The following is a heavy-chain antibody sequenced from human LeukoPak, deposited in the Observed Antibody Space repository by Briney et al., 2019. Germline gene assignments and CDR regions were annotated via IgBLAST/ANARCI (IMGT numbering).Heavy chain of an antibody. D-gene: IGHD2-15*01. V-gene: IGHV1-46*01. J-gene: IGHJ4*02. CDR2: INSSGGST. Sequence: ASVKVSCKATGYTFTSYYMHWVRQAPGQGLEWMGIINSSGGSTSYTQRFQGRVTMTRDTSTNTVYMELSSLRSEDTAVYYCARGILPYSKGGAAYWGQGTLVTVSS. CDR3: ARGILPYSKGGAAY. CDR1: GYTFTSYY.